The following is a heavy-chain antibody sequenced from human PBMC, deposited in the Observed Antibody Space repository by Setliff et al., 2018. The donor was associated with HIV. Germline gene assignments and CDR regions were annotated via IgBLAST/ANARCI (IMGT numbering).Heavy chain of an antibody. CDR1: GGTFSSYA. V-gene: IGHV1-69*10. CDR3: AGSGYYYYMDV. D-gene: IGHD3-10*01. CDR2: IIPILGIA. Sequence: ASVKVCCKASGGTFSSYAISWVRQAPGQGLEWMGGIIPILGIANYAQKFQGRVTITTDESTSTAYMELSSLRSEDTAVYYCAGSGYYYYMDVWGKGTTVTVSS. J-gene: IGHJ6*03.